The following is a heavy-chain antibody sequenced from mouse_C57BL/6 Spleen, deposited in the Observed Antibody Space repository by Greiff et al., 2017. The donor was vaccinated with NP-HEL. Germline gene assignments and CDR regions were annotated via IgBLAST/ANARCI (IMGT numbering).Heavy chain of an antibody. Sequence: VQLQQSGPELVKPGASVKISCKASGYTFTDYYINWVKQRPGQGLEWIGWIFPGRGSTYYNEKFKGKATLTVDKSSSTAYMLLSSLTSEDSAVYFCAREYYGSSRGFAYWGQGTLVTVSA. V-gene: IGHV1-75*01. J-gene: IGHJ3*01. D-gene: IGHD1-1*01. CDR2: IFPGRGST. CDR1: GYTFTDYY. CDR3: AREYYGSSRGFAY.